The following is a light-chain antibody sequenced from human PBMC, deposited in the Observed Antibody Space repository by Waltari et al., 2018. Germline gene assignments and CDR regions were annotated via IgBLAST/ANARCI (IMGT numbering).Light chain of an antibody. Sequence: QSVLTQPPSVSGAPGQGVTISCTGSTPNIGAGQHVPWFQQLPGTAPKLLTHDDSNRPSGVPDRFSASKSGTSASLAITGLQADDEADYYCQSYDSSLNIYVFGTGTKVTVL. CDR1: TPNIGAGQH. CDR3: QSYDSSLNIYV. V-gene: IGLV1-40*01. J-gene: IGLJ1*01. CDR2: DDS.